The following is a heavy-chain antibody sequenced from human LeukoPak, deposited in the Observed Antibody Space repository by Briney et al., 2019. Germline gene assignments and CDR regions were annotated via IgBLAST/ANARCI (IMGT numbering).Heavy chain of an antibody. CDR3: ARVMGYSYGPPSGY. CDR1: GYTFTGYY. CDR2: INPNSGGT. V-gene: IGHV1-2*02. Sequence: ASVKVSCQASGYTFTGYYMHWVRQAPGQGLEWMGWINPNSGGTNYAQKFQGRVTMTRDTSISTAYMELSRLRSDDTAVYYCARVMGYSYGPPSGYWGQGTLVTVSS. D-gene: IGHD5-18*01. J-gene: IGHJ4*02.